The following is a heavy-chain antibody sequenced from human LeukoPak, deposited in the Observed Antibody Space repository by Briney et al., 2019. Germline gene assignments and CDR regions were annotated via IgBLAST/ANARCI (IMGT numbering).Heavy chain of an antibody. CDR2: TYYRSKWYN. J-gene: IGHJ5*02. V-gene: IGHV6-1*01. CDR3: ARDQQPASSNWWWVPTQNWFDP. D-gene: IGHD2-8*02. CDR1: GDSVCSNSAA. Sequence: SQTLSLTCAISGDSVCSNSAAWNWIRQSPSRGLEWLGRTYYRSKWYNDYAVSVKSRITINPDTSKNQFSLQLNSVTPEDTAVYYCARDQQPASSNWWWVPTQNWFDPWGQGTLVPVSS.